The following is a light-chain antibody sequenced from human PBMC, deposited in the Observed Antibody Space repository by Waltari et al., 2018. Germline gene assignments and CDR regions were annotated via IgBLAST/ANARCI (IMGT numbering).Light chain of an antibody. CDR1: ESIGRT. CDR2: DAS. CDR3: QKYGTRPAT. J-gene: IGKJ1*01. Sequence: ERATLSCRASESIGRTLAWYQQKPGQPPRLLVYDASSRATGIPGRFSGSGSGTDFSLTISRLEPEDFAVYYCQKYGTRPATFGQGTKVEIK. V-gene: IGKV3-20*01.